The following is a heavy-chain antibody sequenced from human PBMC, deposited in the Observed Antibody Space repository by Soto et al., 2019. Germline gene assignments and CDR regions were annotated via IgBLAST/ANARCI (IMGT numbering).Heavy chain of an antibody. D-gene: IGHD4-17*01. V-gene: IGHV4-4*02. CDR2: IYHSGST. CDR3: ARVSVRDYGDYGAGYYYGMDV. Sequence: PSETLSLTCAVSGGSISSSNWWSWVRQPPGKGLEWIGEIYHSGSTNYNPSLKSRVTISVDKSKNQFSLKLSSVTAADTAVYYCARVSVRDYGDYGAGYYYGMDVWGQGTTVTVSS. CDR1: GGSISSSNW. J-gene: IGHJ6*02.